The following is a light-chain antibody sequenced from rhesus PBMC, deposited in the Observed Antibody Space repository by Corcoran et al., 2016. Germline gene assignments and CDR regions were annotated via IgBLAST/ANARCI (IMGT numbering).Light chain of an antibody. J-gene: IGKJ1*01. CDR3: QQYNSAPLT. CDR2: KAS. CDR1: QGISSW. V-gene: IGKV1-21*01. Sequence: DIQMTQSPSSLSASVGDRVTISCRSSQGISSWVAWYQQKPGKAPKLLYYKASSLQSGVPSRFSGRGSGTAFTFTLSSLPPDDFAPYSCQQYNSAPLTFRQGTKVEIQ.